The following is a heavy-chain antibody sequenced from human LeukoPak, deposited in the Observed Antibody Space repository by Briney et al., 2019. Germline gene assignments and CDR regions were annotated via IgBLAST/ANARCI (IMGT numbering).Heavy chain of an antibody. D-gene: IGHD5-24*01. J-gene: IGHJ3*02. Sequence: GGSLRLSCAASGFTFTTYWMSWVRQAPGKGLEWVANINDDGKTTNHVDSVKGRFTISRDNARNLLYLQMNSLRADDTAVYYCTRDDGYNRFYIWGQGTMVSVSS. CDR3: TRDDGYNRFYI. V-gene: IGHV3-7*01. CDR2: INDDGKTT. CDR1: GFTFTTYW.